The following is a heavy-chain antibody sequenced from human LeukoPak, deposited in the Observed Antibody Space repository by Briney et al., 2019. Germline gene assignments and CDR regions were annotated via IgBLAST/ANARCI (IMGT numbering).Heavy chain of an antibody. CDR3: ARAVEKRGYSYGWVDY. Sequence: GGSLRLSCAASGFTFSSYSMNWVRQAPGKGLEWVSYISSSSSTIYYADSVKGRFTISRDNAKNSLYLQMNSLGAEDTAVYYCARAVEKRGYSYGWVDYWGQGTLVTVSS. CDR2: ISSSSSTI. D-gene: IGHD5-18*01. J-gene: IGHJ4*02. CDR1: GFTFSSYS. V-gene: IGHV3-48*04.